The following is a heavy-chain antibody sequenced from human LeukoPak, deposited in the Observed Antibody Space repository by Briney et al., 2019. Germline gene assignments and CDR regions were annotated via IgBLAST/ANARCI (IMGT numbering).Heavy chain of an antibody. V-gene: IGHV1-2*02. D-gene: IGHD3-9*01. Sequence: ASVKVSCEASGYTFTDYYIHWVRQAPGQGLEWMGWINLNSGDTYYAQNFRDRVTMTGDTSTSTAYLELSSLRSDDTAAFYCARSYFDVLTNYYMWLAPWGQGTLVTVSS. CDR3: ARSYFDVLTNYYMWLAP. CDR1: GYTFTDYY. J-gene: IGHJ5*02. CDR2: INLNSGDT.